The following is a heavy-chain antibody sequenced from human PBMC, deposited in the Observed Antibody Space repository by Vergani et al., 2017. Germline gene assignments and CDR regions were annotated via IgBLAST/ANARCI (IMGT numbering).Heavy chain of an antibody. CDR1: GFSFNTYG. D-gene: IGHD2-21*02. CDR3: AREDCGGDCYPWYYYVMDV. V-gene: IGHV3-30*02. J-gene: IGHJ6*02. Sequence: VQLVESGGGLVKPGGSLRLYCATSGFSFNTYGAHWVRQAPGKGLEWVAFIGYDGRIKYNVDSVKGRFTISRDNAKNSLYLQMNSLRAEDTAVYYGAREDCGGDCYPWYYYVMDVWGQGTTVTVSS. CDR2: IGYDGRIK.